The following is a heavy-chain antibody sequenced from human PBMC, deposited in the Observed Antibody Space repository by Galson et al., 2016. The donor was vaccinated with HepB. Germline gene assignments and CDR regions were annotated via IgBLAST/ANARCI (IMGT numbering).Heavy chain of an antibody. CDR2: IYPGDSDT. Sequence: QSGAEVKKPGESLKISCKGSGYRFTSYWIGWVRQMPGEGLEWMGIIYPGDSDTRYSPSFQGQVTISADKSISTAYLQWSSLKASDTAMYYCARHDHDDSSGHSSRDYWGQGTLVTGSS. CDR3: ARHDHDDSSGHSSRDY. CDR1: GYRFTSYW. J-gene: IGHJ4*02. V-gene: IGHV5-51*01. D-gene: IGHD3-22*01.